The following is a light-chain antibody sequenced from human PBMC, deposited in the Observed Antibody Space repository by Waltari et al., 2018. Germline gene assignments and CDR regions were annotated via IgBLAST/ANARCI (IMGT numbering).Light chain of an antibody. CDR3: QEYDSLPVT. J-gene: IGKJ4*01. CDR2: KST. CDR1: QSVKNN. Sequence: DIQMTQSPSTLSAYVGDRVIITCRASQSVKNNLAWYQQKPGKAPKVLVPKSTRLESGVPSRFSVSGYGTEFTLTISRLQPDDFATYYGQEYDSLPVTFGGGTKVEIK. V-gene: IGKV1-5*03.